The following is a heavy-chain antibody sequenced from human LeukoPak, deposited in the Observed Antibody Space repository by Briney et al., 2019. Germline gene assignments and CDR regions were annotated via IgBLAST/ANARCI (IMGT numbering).Heavy chain of an antibody. CDR3: ARVGTRTTPFDY. Sequence: GASVKVSCKASGYTFTSYYMPWVRQAPGQGLEWMGIINPSGGSTSYAQKFQGRVTMTRDTSTSTVYMELSSLRSEDTAVYYCARVGTRTTPFDYWGQGTLVTVSS. D-gene: IGHD2/OR15-2a*01. CDR2: INPSGGST. J-gene: IGHJ4*02. V-gene: IGHV1-46*01. CDR1: GYTFTSYY.